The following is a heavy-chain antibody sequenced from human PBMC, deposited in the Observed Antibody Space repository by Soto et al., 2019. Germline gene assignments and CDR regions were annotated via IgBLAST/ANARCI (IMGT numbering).Heavy chain of an antibody. V-gene: IGHV4-59*08. CDR2: IYYSGST. CDR1: GGSISSYY. J-gene: IGHJ6*03. CDR3: ARSGSPTYYDILTGYYAYYYYYYMDV. Sequence: SETLSLTCAVSGGSISSYYWSWIRQPPGKGLEWIGYIYYSGSTNYNPSLKSRVTISVDTSKNQFSLKLSSVTAADTAVYYCARSGSPTYYDILTGYYAYYYYYYMDVWGKGTTVTVSS. D-gene: IGHD3-9*01.